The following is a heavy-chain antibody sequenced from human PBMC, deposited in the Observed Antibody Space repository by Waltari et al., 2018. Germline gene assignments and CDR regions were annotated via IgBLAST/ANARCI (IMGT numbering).Heavy chain of an antibody. CDR3: ARDESPIVAIDY. Sequence: EVQLVESGGGLVQPGGSLRLSCAASGFTFSSYEMNWVRQAPGKGLDWVSYISSSGSTIYYADSVKGRFTISRDNAKNSLYLQMNSLRAEDTAVYYCARDESPIVAIDYWGQGTLVTVSS. V-gene: IGHV3-48*03. CDR1: GFTFSSYE. J-gene: IGHJ4*02. CDR2: ISSSGSTI. D-gene: IGHD3-22*01.